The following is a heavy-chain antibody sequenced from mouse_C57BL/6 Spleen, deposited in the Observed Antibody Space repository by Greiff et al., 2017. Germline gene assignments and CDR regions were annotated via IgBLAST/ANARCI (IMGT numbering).Heavy chain of an antibody. CDR3: ARDYSKGFAY. Sequence: EVQLQQSGPELVKPGASVKISCKASGYTFTDYYMNWVKQSPGKSLEWIGDINPNNGGTSYNQKFKGKATLTVDKSSSTAYMELRSLTSEDSAVSYCARDYSKGFAYWGQGTLVTVSA. D-gene: IGHD2-5*01. V-gene: IGHV1-26*01. J-gene: IGHJ3*01. CDR1: GYTFTDYY. CDR2: INPNNGGT.